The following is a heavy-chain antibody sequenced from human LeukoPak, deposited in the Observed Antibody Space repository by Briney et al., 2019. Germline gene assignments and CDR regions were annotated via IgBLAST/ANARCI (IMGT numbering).Heavy chain of an antibody. Sequence: GGSLRLSCAAAGFIFSGYSMHWVRQAPGKGLEWVAVISDNGHKDYYADAVKGRFTISRDNSKNTLYLQMNSLRAEDTAVYYCAKEKKYSSSWYVWYFDLWGRGTLVTVSS. CDR2: ISDNGHKD. CDR1: GFIFSGYS. J-gene: IGHJ2*01. V-gene: IGHV3-30-3*01. D-gene: IGHD6-13*01. CDR3: AKEKKYSSSWYVWYFDL.